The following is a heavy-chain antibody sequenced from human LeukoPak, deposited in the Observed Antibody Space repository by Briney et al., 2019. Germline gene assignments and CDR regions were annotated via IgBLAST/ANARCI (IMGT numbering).Heavy chain of an antibody. D-gene: IGHD1-26*01. V-gene: IGHV3-30-3*01. Sequence: GVSLRLSCAASGFTFSSYAMHWVRQAPGKGLECVSVISYDGSNKYYADSVKGRFTISRDNSKNTLYLQMKSLRAEDTDVYYCEGDSGLSDGVFDYRGQGTLVTVSS. J-gene: IGHJ4*02. CDR2: ISYDGSNK. CDR1: GFTFSSYA. CDR3: EGDSGLSDGVFDY.